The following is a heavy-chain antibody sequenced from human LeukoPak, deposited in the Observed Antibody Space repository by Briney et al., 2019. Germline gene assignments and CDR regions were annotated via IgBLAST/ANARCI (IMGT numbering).Heavy chain of an antibody. V-gene: IGHV4-59*01. D-gene: IGHD6-6*01. CDR1: GGSISSYY. CDR2: IYYSGST. J-gene: IGHJ2*01. Sequence: PSETLSLTCTVSGGSISSYYWSWIRQPPGKGLEWIGYIYYSGSTNYNPSLKSRVTISVDTSKNQFSLKLSSVTAADTAVYYCARQARGDSSSSAYWYFDLWGRGTLVTVSS. CDR3: ARQARGDSSSSAYWYFDL.